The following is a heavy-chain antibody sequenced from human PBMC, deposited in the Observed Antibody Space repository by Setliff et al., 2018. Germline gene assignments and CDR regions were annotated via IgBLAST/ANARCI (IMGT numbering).Heavy chain of an antibody. Sequence: PGGSLRLSCAASGFSFSGSAVYWVRQASVKGLEWIGRIRGRTDNYATAYAASVRGRFTISRDDSKNTAYLQMNSLKTEDTAVYYCTFARDVFDMWGQGTMVTVSS. J-gene: IGHJ3*02. CDR3: TFARDVFDM. CDR1: GFSFSGSA. CDR2: IRGRTDNYAT. V-gene: IGHV3-73*01.